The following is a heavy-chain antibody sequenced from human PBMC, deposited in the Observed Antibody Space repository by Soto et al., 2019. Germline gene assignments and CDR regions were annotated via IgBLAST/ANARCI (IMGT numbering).Heavy chain of an antibody. CDR1: GYRFNSYW. CDR3: ARKDKSGYFNWFDP. V-gene: IGHV5-51*01. CDR2: IFPSDSDT. D-gene: IGHD3-22*01. Sequence: GESLKISCRTSGYRFNSYWIAWVRQLPGKGLEWMGIIFPSDSDTRYSPSFQGKVTISAGRSNSTVFLQWASLKASDTAVYFCARKDKSGYFNWFDPWGQGTLVTVSS. J-gene: IGHJ5*02.